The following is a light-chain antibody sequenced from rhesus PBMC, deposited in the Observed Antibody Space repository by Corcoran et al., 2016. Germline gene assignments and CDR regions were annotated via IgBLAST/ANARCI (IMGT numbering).Light chain of an antibody. J-gene: IGKJ4*01. CDR2: GAS. CDR3: QQYSNWPHLT. Sequence: EIVLTQSPATLSLSPGQRATLSCRASQSVSSSLAWYQQKPGLVPRLLIYGASSRATGSPDRFSGSVAGTDFTLTISSREPEDFAVYYCQQYSNWPHLTFGGGTKVEIK. CDR1: QSVSSS. V-gene: IGKV3-42*03.